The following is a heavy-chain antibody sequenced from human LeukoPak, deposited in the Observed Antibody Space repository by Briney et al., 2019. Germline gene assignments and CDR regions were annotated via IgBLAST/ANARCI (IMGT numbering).Heavy chain of an antibody. D-gene: IGHD3-3*01. V-gene: IGHV4-31*03. J-gene: IGHJ3*02. Sequence: PSETLSLTCTVSGGSISSGGYYCSWIRQHPGKGLEWIGYIYYSGSTHYNPSLKSRLTISVHKSKNQFSMELSSVTAADTAVYYCARDLRIFGVVIPRGAFDIWGQGTMVTVSS. CDR2: IYYSGST. CDR3: ARDLRIFGVVIPRGAFDI. CDR1: GGSISSGGYY.